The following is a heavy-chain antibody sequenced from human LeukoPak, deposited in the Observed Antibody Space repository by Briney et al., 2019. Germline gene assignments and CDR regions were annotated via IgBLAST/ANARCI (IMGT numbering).Heavy chain of an antibody. J-gene: IGHJ6*02. V-gene: IGHV3-64*01. D-gene: IGHD5-12*01. CDR1: GFTFSTYA. CDR3: ARWLNGMDA. Sequence: PGGSLRLSCAASGFTFSTYAMHWVRQAPGKGLEYVSAISNSGDSTFYANSVKGRFTISRDNSKNTLYLQMGSLRTEDMAVYYCARWLNGMDAWGQGTTVTVSS. CDR2: ISNSGDST.